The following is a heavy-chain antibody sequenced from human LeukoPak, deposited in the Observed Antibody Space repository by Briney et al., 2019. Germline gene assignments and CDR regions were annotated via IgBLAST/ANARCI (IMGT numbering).Heavy chain of an antibody. V-gene: IGHV5-51*01. Sequence: GESLKISCKASGYSFTSYWIGWVRQMPGKGLEWMGIIYPGDSDTKYSPSFRGQVTMSADKSTSTAYLQWGSLKASDTAMYFCARGDASMATGFNYWGQGTLVTVSS. CDR1: GYSFTSYW. D-gene: IGHD6-6*01. CDR2: IYPGDSDT. J-gene: IGHJ4*01. CDR3: ARGDASMATGFNY.